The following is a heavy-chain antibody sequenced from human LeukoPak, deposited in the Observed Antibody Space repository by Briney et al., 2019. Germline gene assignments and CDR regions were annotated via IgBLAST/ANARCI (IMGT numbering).Heavy chain of an antibody. D-gene: IGHD3-10*01. CDR2: IYSGGST. J-gene: IGHJ4*02. CDR3: ARGSSVVRGVIPALYFDY. Sequence: PGGSLRLSCTASGFTLSTYAMNWVRQAPGKGLEWVSVIYSGGSTYYADSVKGRFTISRHNSKNTLYLQMNSLRAEDTAVYYCARGSSVVRGVIPALYFDYWGQGTLVTVSS. V-gene: IGHV3-53*04. CDR1: GFTLSTYA.